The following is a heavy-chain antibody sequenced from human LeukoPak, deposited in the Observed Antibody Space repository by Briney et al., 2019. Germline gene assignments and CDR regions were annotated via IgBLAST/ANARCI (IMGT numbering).Heavy chain of an antibody. J-gene: IGHJ4*02. Sequence: ASVKVSCKASGGTFSSYAISWVRQAPGQGLEWMGGIIPIFGTANYAQKFQGGVTITADESTSTAYMELSSLRSEDTAVYYCARGTQTYYDFWSGFDYWGQGTLVTVSS. CDR1: GGTFSSYA. D-gene: IGHD3-3*01. V-gene: IGHV1-69*01. CDR3: ARGTQTYYDFWSGFDY. CDR2: IIPIFGTA.